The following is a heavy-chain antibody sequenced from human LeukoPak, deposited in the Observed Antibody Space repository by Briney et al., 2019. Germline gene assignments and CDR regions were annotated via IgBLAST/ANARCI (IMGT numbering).Heavy chain of an antibody. J-gene: IGHJ4*02. CDR1: GGSLSSGGYY. Sequence: SETLSLPCTVSGGSLSSGGYYWRWIRQHPGKGLEWIGYIYYDGSTYYHPSLKSRVTISVDTSKNQFSLKLSSVTAADTAVYYCASQRIAATHFDYWGQGTLVTVSS. CDR2: IYYDGST. CDR3: ASQRIAATHFDY. D-gene: IGHD6-13*01. V-gene: IGHV4-31*03.